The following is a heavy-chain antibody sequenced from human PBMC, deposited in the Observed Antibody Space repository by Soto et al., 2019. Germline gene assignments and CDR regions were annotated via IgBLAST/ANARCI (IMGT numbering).Heavy chain of an antibody. CDR1: GYTFTSYG. CDR2: ISAYNGNT. D-gene: IGHD3-3*01. V-gene: IGHV1-18*01. Sequence: ASVKVSCKASGYTFTSYGISWVRQAPGQGLEWMGWISAYNGNTNYAQKLQGRVTMTTDTSTSTAYMELRSLRSDNTAVYYCARAHTQPRFLEWLLSNWFDPRGQGTLVTVSS. J-gene: IGHJ5*02. CDR3: ARAHTQPRFLEWLLSNWFDP.